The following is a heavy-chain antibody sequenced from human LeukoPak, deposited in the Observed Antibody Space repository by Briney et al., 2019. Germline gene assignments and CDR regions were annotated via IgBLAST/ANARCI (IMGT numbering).Heavy chain of an antibody. D-gene: IGHD2-2*01. CDR3: AKDDGWVVVPAAEDY. CDR2: ISGSGGST. J-gene: IGHJ4*02. V-gene: IGHV3-23*01. Sequence: PGGSLRLSCAASGFTFSSYAMSWVRQAPGKGLEWVSAISGSGGSTYYADSVKGRFTISRDNSKNTLYLQMNSLRAEDTAVYYCAKDDGWVVVPAAEDYWGQGTLVTVSS. CDR1: GFTFSSYA.